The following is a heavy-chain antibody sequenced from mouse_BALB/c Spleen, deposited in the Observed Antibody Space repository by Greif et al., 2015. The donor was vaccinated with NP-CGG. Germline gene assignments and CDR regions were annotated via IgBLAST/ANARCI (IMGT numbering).Heavy chain of an antibody. Sequence: EVQLVESGGGLVQPGGSRKLSCAASGFTFSSFGMHWVRQAPEKGLEWVAYISSGSSTIYYADTVKGRFTISRDNPKNTLFLQMTSLRSVDTAMYYCARLFDYWGQGTTLTVSS. CDR3: ARLFDY. CDR1: GFTFSSFG. CDR2: ISSGSSTI. J-gene: IGHJ2*01. V-gene: IGHV5-17*02.